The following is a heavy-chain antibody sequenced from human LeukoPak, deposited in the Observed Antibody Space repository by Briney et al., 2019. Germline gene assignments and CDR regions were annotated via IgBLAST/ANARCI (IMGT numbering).Heavy chain of an antibody. J-gene: IGHJ4*02. CDR2: ISWNSGSI. D-gene: IGHD3-10*01. V-gene: IGHV3-9*01. CDR3: AKDSMGTGTYFDY. CDR1: GFTFSSYW. Sequence: GGSLRLSCAASGFTFSSYWMNWVRQAPGKGLEWVSGISWNSGSIGYADSVKGRFTISRDNAKNSLYLQMNSLRAEDTALYYCAKDSMGTGTYFDYWGQGTLVTVSS.